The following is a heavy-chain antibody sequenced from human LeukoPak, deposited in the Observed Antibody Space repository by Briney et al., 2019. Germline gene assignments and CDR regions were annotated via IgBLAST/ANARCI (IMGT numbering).Heavy chain of an antibody. CDR3: TTRRYCSSTSCHPLFDY. D-gene: IGHD2-2*01. Sequence: GGSLRLSCAASGFSFSDYWMSWVRQAPGRGLEWVGRIKSKTDGGTTDYAAPVKGRFTISRDDSKNTLYLQMNSLKTEDTAVYYCTTRRYCSSTSCHPLFDYWGQGTLVTVSS. CDR1: GFSFSDYW. V-gene: IGHV3-15*01. J-gene: IGHJ4*02. CDR2: IKSKTDGGTT.